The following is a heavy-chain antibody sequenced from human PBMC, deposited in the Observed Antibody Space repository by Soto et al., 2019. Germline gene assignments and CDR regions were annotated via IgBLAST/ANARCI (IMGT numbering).Heavy chain of an antibody. Sequence: SETLSLTCTVSCESINSYYWTWIRQTAGKGLEWIGRIYASGSTNYNPSLKSRVTMSVDTSKNQFSLKLNSVAAADTAVYYCARELMTYYDFWSGANPAGMDVWGQGTTVTVSS. V-gene: IGHV4-4*07. CDR1: CESINSYY. D-gene: IGHD3-3*01. CDR2: IYASGST. J-gene: IGHJ6*02. CDR3: ARELMTYYDFWSGANPAGMDV.